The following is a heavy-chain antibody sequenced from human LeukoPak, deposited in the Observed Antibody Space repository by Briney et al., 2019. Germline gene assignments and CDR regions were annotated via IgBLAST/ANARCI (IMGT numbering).Heavy chain of an antibody. CDR2: ISSSGSTI. D-gene: IGHD3-3*01. J-gene: IGHJ4*02. CDR1: GFTFSDYY. V-gene: IGHV3-11*01. CDR3: ARAAHTIFGRLHPHFDY. Sequence: GGSLRLSYAASGFTFSDYYMSWIRQAPGKGLEWVSYISSSGSTIYYADSVKGRFTISRDNAKNSLYLQMNSLRAEATAVYYCARAAHTIFGRLHPHFDYWGQGTLVTVSS.